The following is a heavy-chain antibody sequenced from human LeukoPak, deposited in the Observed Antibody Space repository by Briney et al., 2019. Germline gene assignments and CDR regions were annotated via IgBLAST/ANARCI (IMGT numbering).Heavy chain of an antibody. CDR1: GFTFSSYG. D-gene: IGHD3-16*02. Sequence: GRSLRLSCAASGFTFSSYGMHWVRQAPGKGLEWVAVISYDGSNKYYADSVKGRFTISRDNSKNTLYQQMNSLRAEDTAVYYCAKRFGGVIAAFDYWGQGTLVTVSS. CDR2: ISYDGSNK. J-gene: IGHJ4*02. V-gene: IGHV3-30*18. CDR3: AKRFGGVIAAFDY.